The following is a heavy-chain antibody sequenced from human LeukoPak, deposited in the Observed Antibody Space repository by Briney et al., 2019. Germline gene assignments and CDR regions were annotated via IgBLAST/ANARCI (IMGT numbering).Heavy chain of an antibody. J-gene: IGHJ3*01. CDR3: ARDTHYYGSGSPAFDL. CDR1: GFTFSSYG. V-gene: IGHV3-30*03. CDR2: ISYDGSNK. Sequence: GGSLRLSCAASGFTFSSYGMHWVRQAPGKGLEWVAVISYDGSNKYYADSVKGRFTISRDNAKNSLYLQLNSLRAEDTALYYCARDTHYYGSGSPAFDLWGRGTMVTVSS. D-gene: IGHD3-10*01.